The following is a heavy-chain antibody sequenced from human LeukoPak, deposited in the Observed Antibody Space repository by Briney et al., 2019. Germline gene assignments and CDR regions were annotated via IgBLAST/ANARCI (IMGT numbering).Heavy chain of an antibody. CDR1: GFTFSSYW. V-gene: IGHV3-74*01. Sequence: GGSLRLSCAASGFTFSSYWVHWVRQAPGKGLVWVSRINNDGTTTVYADSVRGRFTISRDNAKNTLYLQMNSLRAEDTAVYYCAGGGVTTPTPYYYYYGMDVWGQGTTVTVSS. CDR2: INNDGTTT. J-gene: IGHJ6*02. CDR3: AGGGVTTPTPYYYYYGMDV. D-gene: IGHD3-16*01.